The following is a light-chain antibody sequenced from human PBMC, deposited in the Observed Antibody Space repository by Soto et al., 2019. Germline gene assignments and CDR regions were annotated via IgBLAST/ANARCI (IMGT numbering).Light chain of an antibody. CDR1: ENINFY. J-gene: IGKJ1*01. Sequence: DIQMTQSPASLSASVGDRVTITCRASENINFYLHWYQQKPGKAPKLLIYDASSLESGVPSRFSGSGSGTEFTLTISSLQPDDFATYYCQQYNSYPWTFGQGTKVEIK. CDR3: QQYNSYPWT. V-gene: IGKV1-5*01. CDR2: DAS.